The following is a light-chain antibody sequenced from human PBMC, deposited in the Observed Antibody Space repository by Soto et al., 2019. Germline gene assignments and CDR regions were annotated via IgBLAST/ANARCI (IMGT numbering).Light chain of an antibody. CDR2: GVT. Sequence: QSALTQPASVSGSPGQSITISCTGSSSDIGVYNYVSWYQHYPGKAPKLMIYGVTNRPSGVSNRFSGSKSGNTASLTISGLQAEDEADYYCNSYSSSSTLVLFGGGTKLTVL. J-gene: IGLJ2*01. V-gene: IGLV2-14*01. CDR3: NSYSSSSTLVL. CDR1: SSDIGVYNY.